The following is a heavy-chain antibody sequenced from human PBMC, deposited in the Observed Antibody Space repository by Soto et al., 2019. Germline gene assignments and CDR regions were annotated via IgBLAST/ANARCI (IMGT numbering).Heavy chain of an antibody. CDR1: GFTFSSYA. Sequence: GGSLRLSCAASGFTFSSYAMHWVRQAPGKGLEWVAVISYDGSNKYYADSVKGRFTISRDNSKNTLYLQMNSLRAEDTAVYYCARDRSMIVVAPGYWGQGTLVTVSS. CDR2: ISYDGSNK. D-gene: IGHD3-22*01. J-gene: IGHJ4*02. CDR3: ARDRSMIVVAPGY. V-gene: IGHV3-30-3*01.